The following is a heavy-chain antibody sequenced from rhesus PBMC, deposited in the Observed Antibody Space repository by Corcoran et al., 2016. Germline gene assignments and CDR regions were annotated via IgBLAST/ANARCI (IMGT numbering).Heavy chain of an antibody. CDR2: INGNSGKT. Sequence: QVQLQESGPGLVKPSETLSLTCAVSGASISTYWWSWIRPVPGTGLEWIGEINGNSGKTYYNPSLKSRVTISKDASKNQFSLKVNSVTAADTAVYYCERDMKYGNFYGLDSWGQGVVVTVSS. CDR1: GASISTYW. V-gene: IGHV4-80*01. J-gene: IGHJ6*01. CDR3: ERDMKYGNFYGLDS. D-gene: IGHD4-29*01.